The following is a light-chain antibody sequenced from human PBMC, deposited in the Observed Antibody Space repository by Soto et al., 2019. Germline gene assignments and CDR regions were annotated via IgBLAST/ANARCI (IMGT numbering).Light chain of an antibody. V-gene: IGKV1-39*01. Sequence: DIQMTHSPSSLAASVGDRVTITCRASQNIRTYLNWYQQKPGKAPNLLIYAVSSLQSGVPSRFSGSGSGTDFSLTISSLQPEDFATYYCQQYENLPTFGQGTRLEIK. CDR1: QNIRTY. CDR2: AVS. J-gene: IGKJ5*01. CDR3: QQYENLPT.